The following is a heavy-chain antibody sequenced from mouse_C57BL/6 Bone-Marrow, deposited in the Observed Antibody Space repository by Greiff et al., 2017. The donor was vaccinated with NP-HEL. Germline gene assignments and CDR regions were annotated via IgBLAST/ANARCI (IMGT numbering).Heavy chain of an antibody. CDR3: ARDEKGLPYY. J-gene: IGHJ2*01. Sequence: EVQVVESGGGLVKPGGSLKLSCAASGFTFSSYAMSWVRQTPEKRLEWVATISDGGSNTYYPDNVKGRFTLARDNAKNNLYLQMSHLKSEDTAMYYGARDEKGLPYYWGQGTTLTVSS. CDR2: ISDGGSNT. CDR1: GFTFSSYA. V-gene: IGHV5-4*01. D-gene: IGHD6-1*01.